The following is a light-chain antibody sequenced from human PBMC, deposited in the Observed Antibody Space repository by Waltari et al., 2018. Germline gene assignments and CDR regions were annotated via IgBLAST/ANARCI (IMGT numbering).Light chain of an antibody. CDR2: WAS. CDR1: QSLFYTSTNKDY. CDR3: QQFYSRPWT. J-gene: IGKJ1*01. Sequence: DIVMTQSPDSPAVSLGERATISCQASQSLFYTSTNKDYLAWYQKKPGQPPILLVSWASTRESGVPDRFSGSGSGTDFTLTINGLQAEDVAVYYCQQFYSRPWTFGQGTRV. V-gene: IGKV4-1*01.